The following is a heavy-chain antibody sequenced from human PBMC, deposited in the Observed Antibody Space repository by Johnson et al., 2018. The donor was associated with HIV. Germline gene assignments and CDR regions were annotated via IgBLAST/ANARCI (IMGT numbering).Heavy chain of an antibody. CDR3: ARDQSSRQAFDI. CDR2: IYSGGST. D-gene: IGHD6-6*01. Sequence: VQLVESGGGLVQPGGSLRLSCAASGFTVSSNYMSWVRQAPGKGLEWVSVIYSGGSTYSADSVKGRFTISRDHSKHKLYLQMNSLRAEDTAVYYCARDQSSRQAFDIWGQGTMVTVSS. J-gene: IGHJ3*02. V-gene: IGHV3-66*01. CDR1: GFTVSSNY.